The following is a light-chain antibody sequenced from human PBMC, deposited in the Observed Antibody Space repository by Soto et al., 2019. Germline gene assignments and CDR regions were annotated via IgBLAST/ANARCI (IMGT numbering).Light chain of an antibody. CDR2: AAS. CDR3: QQNYNTLIT. Sequence: IQLTPSPSSLSASVVDRVTITCRASQGIGSYLAWYQQKPGEAPKLLIYAASSLQRGVPSRFSGSGSGTDFTLTISSLQPEDFTTYYCQQNYNTLITFGQGTRLEIK. J-gene: IGKJ5*01. CDR1: QGIGSY. V-gene: IGKV1-39*01.